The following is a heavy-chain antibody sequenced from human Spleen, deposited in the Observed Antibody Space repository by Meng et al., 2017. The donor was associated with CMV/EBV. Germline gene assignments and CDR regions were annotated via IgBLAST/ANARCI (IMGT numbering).Heavy chain of an antibody. CDR2: IIPIFGTA. Sequence: SCVRQAPGQGLEWIGGIIPIFGTANYEQKIQGRVTITTDESRITAYMELSSLRSEDTAIYYCASVGFCSGTTCYTGDYSSRRHFEHWGQGTLVTVSS. CDR3: ASVGFCSGTTCYTGDYSSRRHFEH. D-gene: IGHD2-2*02. V-gene: IGHV1-69*05. J-gene: IGHJ4*02.